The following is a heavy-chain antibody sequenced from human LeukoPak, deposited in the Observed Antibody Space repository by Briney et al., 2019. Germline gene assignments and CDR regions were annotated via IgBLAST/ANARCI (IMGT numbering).Heavy chain of an antibody. D-gene: IGHD6-19*01. Sequence: SQTLSLTCAISGDSVSSNSAAWNWIRQSPSRGLEWLGRTYYRSEWYNDYAVSVKSRITINPDTSKNQFSLQLNSVTPEDTAVYYCARARRIAVAGGGGNWFDPWGQGTLVTVSS. CDR1: GDSVSSNSAA. CDR2: TYYRSEWYN. V-gene: IGHV6-1*01. CDR3: ARARRIAVAGGGGNWFDP. J-gene: IGHJ5*02.